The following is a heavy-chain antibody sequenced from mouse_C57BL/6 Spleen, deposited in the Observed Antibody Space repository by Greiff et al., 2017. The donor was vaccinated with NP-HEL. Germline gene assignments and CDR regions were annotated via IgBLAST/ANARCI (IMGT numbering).Heavy chain of an antibody. V-gene: IGHV1-50*01. CDR2: IDPSDSYT. Sequence: VQLQQPGAELVKPGASVKLSCKASGYTFTSYWMQWVKQRPGQGLAWIGEIDPSDSYTNYNQKFKGKATLTVDTSSSTAYMQLSSLTSEDSAVYYCARSNYSNFSFAYWGQGTLVAVSA. CDR1: GYTFTSYW. CDR3: ARSNYSNFSFAY. J-gene: IGHJ3*01. D-gene: IGHD2-5*01.